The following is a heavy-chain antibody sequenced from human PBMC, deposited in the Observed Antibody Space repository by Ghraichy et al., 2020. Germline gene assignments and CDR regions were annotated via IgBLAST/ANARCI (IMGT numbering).Heavy chain of an antibody. J-gene: IGHJ2*01. CDR1: GFTFSDYY. Sequence: GGTLRLSCAASGFTFSDYYMSWIRQAPGKGLEWVSYISSSSSYTNYADSVKGRFTISRDNAKNSLYLQMNSLRAEDTAVYYCARSRVVVNWYFDLWGRGTLVTVSS. D-gene: IGHD3-22*01. CDR3: ARSRVVVNWYFDL. CDR2: ISSSSSYT. V-gene: IGHV3-11*06.